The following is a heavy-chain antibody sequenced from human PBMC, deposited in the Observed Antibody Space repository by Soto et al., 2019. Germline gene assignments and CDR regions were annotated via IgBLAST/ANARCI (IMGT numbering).Heavy chain of an antibody. Sequence: GGSLRLSCVASGFTFSTYAMDWVRQALGKGLEWVSSISGSGGSPSYADSVQGRFTISRDNSRNTLSLQMNSLRAEDTATYYCAKARCSGNSRYVPDYRGHGSLVTVSS. CDR1: GFTFSTYA. CDR3: AKARCSGNSRYVPDY. D-gene: IGHD2-15*01. J-gene: IGHJ4*01. CDR2: ISGSGGSP. V-gene: IGHV3-23*01.